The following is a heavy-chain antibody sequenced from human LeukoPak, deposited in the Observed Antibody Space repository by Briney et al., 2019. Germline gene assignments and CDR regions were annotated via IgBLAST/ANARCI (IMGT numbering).Heavy chain of an antibody. J-gene: IGHJ4*02. D-gene: IGHD6-19*01. CDR1: GFTFSSYA. Sequence: GGSLRLSCAASGFTFSSYAMHWVRQAPGKGLEWVAVISYDGSNKYYAHSVKGRFTISRDTSKNTLYLQMNSLRAEDTAVYYCARARGWSVAMEFDYWGQGTLVTVSS. CDR3: ARARGWSVAMEFDY. V-gene: IGHV3-30-3*01. CDR2: ISYDGSNK.